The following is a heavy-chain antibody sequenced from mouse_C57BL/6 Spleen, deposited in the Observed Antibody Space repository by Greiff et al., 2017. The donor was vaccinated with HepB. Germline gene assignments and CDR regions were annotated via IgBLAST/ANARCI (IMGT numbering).Heavy chain of an antibody. CDR3: ARSGDHFITTVVANFDY. CDR1: GYTFTSYG. D-gene: IGHD1-1*01. V-gene: IGHV1-81*01. J-gene: IGHJ2*01. Sequence: QVQLQQSGAELARPGASVKLSCKASGYTFTSYGISWVKQRTGQGLEWIGEIYPRSGNTYYNETFKGKATLTADKSSSTAYMELRSLTSEDSAVYFCARSGDHFITTVVANFDYWGQGTTLTVSS. CDR2: IYPRSGNT.